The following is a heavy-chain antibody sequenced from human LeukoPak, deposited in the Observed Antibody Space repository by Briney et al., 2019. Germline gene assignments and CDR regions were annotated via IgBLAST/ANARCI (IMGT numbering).Heavy chain of an antibody. CDR3: AKGEASDYGAYYFDY. CDR2: ISGSGGST. J-gene: IGHJ4*02. CDR1: GFTFSSYA. D-gene: IGHD4-17*01. V-gene: IGHV3-23*01. Sequence: GGSLRLSCVASGFTFSSYAMSWVRQAPGKGLEWVSAISGSGGSTYYADSGKGRVTISRDNSKNTLYLQMNSLRAEDTAVYYCAKGEASDYGAYYFDYWGQGTLVTVSS.